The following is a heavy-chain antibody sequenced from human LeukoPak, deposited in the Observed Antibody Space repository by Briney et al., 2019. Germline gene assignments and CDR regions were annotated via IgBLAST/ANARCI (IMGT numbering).Heavy chain of an antibody. V-gene: IGHV4-34*01. D-gene: IGHD6-19*01. CDR2: INHSGST. J-gene: IGHJ6*03. CDR1: GGSFSGYY. CDR3: ARGTVAVTGYYYYYYMDV. Sequence: PSVTLSLTCAVYGGSFSGYYWSWIRQPPGKGLEWIGEINHSGSTNYNPSLKSRVTISVDTSKNQFSLKLSSVTAADTAVYYCARGTVAVTGYYYYYYMDVWGKGTTVTVSS.